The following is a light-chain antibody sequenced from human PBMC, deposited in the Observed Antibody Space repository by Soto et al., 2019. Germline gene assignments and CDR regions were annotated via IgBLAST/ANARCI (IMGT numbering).Light chain of an antibody. CDR3: QQYGSSPLT. Sequence: EIVLSQSPGTLSLSPGEGATLSCRASQSVSSNFLAWYQRKPGQAPRLLMYGASSRATGIPDRFSGSGSGTDFTLTISRLEPEDFAVYYCQQYGSSPLTFGVGTKVEIK. V-gene: IGKV3-20*01. CDR1: QSVSSNF. CDR2: GAS. J-gene: IGKJ4*01.